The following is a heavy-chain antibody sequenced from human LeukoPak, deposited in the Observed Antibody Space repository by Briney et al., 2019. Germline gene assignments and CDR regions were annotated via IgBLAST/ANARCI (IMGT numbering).Heavy chain of an antibody. CDR3: AKEGLRYFDWSPYYFDY. CDR2: IWYDGGNK. Sequence: PGGSLRLSCAASGFTFSSYGMHWVRQAPGKGLEWVAVIWYDGGNKYYADSVKGRFTISRDNSKNTLYLQMNSLRAEDTAVYYCAKEGLRYFDWSPYYFDYWGQGTLVTVSS. D-gene: IGHD3-9*01. V-gene: IGHV3-33*06. J-gene: IGHJ4*02. CDR1: GFTFSSYG.